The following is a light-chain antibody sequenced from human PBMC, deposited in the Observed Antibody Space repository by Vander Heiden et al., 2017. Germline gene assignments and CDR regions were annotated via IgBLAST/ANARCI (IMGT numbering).Light chain of an antibody. Sequence: IKMTQSPSTLSASVGDRVTITCRASQSISSWLAWYQQKPGKAPKLLIYKASSLESGVPSRFSGSGSGTEFTLTISSLQPDDFATYYCQQYNSYAKTFGQGTKVEIK. CDR2: KAS. J-gene: IGKJ1*01. CDR1: QSISSW. V-gene: IGKV1-5*03. CDR3: QQYNSYAKT.